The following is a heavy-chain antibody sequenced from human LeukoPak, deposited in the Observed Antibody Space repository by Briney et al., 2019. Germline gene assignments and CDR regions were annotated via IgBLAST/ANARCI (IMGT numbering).Heavy chain of an antibody. V-gene: IGHV4-59*01. CDR1: GGSISSYY. Sequence: SETLSLTCTVSGGSISSYYWSWIRQPPGKGLEWIGYIYYSGSTNYNPSLKSRVTISVDTSKNQFSLKLSSVTAEDTAVYYCARYLGPHSGYGLDYWGQGTLVTVSS. CDR3: ARYLGPHSGYGLDY. D-gene: IGHD5-12*01. CDR2: IYYSGST. J-gene: IGHJ4*02.